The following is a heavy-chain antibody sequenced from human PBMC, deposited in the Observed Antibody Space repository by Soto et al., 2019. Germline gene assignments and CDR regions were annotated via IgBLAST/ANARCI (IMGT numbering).Heavy chain of an antibody. V-gene: IGHV4-59*08. Sequence: PSETLSLTCTVSGGSISSYYWSWIRQPPGKGPEWIGYIYYSGSTNYNPSLKSRVTISVDTSKNQFSLKLSSVTAADTAVYYCARSSIEPRVFMYPFDSRGQGTLVTVSS. CDR1: GGSISSYY. J-gene: IGHJ4*02. CDR3: ARSSIEPRVFMYPFDS. CDR2: IYYSGST. D-gene: IGHD6-6*01.